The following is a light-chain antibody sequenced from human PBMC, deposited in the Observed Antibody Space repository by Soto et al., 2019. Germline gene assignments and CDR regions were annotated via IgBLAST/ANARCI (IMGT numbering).Light chain of an antibody. J-gene: IGKJ4*01. CDR2: VAS. Sequence: DIQMTQSPFSLSASVGDRVTITCRASQTISNYLNWYQQKPGKAPKLLMYVASSLSSRVPSRFSGSGSGTEFTLTISSLQPEDVATYYCQKYNSAPLTFGGGTKVDI. CDR1: QTISNY. CDR3: QKYNSAPLT. V-gene: IGKV1-39*01.